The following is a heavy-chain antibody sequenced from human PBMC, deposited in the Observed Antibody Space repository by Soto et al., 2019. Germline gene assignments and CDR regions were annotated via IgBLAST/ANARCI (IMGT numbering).Heavy chain of an antibody. D-gene: IGHD2-15*01. CDR2: IEPSDSYT. CDR3: ARLSPYCSGGSCYPRRGTYYYYYGMDV. CDR1: GYSFTSYW. Sequence: GESLKISCKGSGYSFTSYWISWVRQMPGKGLEWMGRIEPSDSYTNYSPSLQGHVTISADKSNSTAYLQWSSLKASDTSMYYCARLSPYCSGGSCYPRRGTYYYYYGMDVWGQGTTVTVSS. V-gene: IGHV5-10-1*01. J-gene: IGHJ6*02.